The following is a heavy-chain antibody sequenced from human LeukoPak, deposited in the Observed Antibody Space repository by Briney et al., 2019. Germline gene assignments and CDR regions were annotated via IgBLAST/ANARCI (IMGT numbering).Heavy chain of an antibody. V-gene: IGHV3-23*01. Sequence: PGGSLRLSCAASGFTFSSYAMGWVRQVPGKGLDWVSAIGDTTYYADSVKGRFTISRDNSKNTLYLQMNNLRVEDAAIYYCAKAFSFVRANSFDSWGQGTLVTVSS. CDR2: IGDTT. CDR1: GFTFSSYA. J-gene: IGHJ4*02. CDR3: AKAFSFVRANSFDS.